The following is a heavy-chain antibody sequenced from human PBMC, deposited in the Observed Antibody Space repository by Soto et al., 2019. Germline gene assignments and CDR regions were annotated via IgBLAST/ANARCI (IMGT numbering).Heavy chain of an antibody. CDR1: GGSFSGYY. D-gene: IGHD2-2*01. V-gene: IGHV4-34*01. CDR2: INHSGST. CDR3: ARGPNCSSTSCYGLWYFDL. Sequence: QVQLQQWGAGLLKSSETLSLTCAVYGGSFSGYYWSWIRQPPGKGLEWIGEINHSGSTNYNPSLKSRVTISVDTSKNQFSLKLSSVTAADTAVYYCARGPNCSSTSCYGLWYFDLWGRGTLVTVSS. J-gene: IGHJ2*01.